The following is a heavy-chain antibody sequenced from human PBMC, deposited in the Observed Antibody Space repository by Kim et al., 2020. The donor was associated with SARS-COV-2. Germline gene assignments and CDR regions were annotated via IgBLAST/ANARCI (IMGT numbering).Heavy chain of an antibody. CDR1: GFTFSSYG. CDR2: IWYDGSNK. Sequence: GGSLRLSCAASGFTFSSYGMHWVRQAPGKGLEWVAVIWYDGSNKYYADSVRGRFTISRDNSKNTLYLQMNSLRAEDTAVYYCAREWIQLWLLYYGMDVWGQGTTVTVSS. CDR3: AREWIQLWLLYYGMDV. V-gene: IGHV3-33*01. D-gene: IGHD5-18*01. J-gene: IGHJ6*02.